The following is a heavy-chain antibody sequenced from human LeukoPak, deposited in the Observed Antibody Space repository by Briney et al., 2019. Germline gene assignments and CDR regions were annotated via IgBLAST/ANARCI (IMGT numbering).Heavy chain of an antibody. CDR2: IYYSGST. J-gene: IGHJ3*02. D-gene: IGHD2-15*01. Sequence: PSETLSLTCTVSGGSISSYYRSWIRQPPGKGLEWIGYIYYSGSTNYNPSLKSRVTISVDTSKNQFSLKLSSVTAADTAVYYCARYCSGGSCSDAFDIWGHGTMVTVSS. CDR3: ARYCSGGSCSDAFDI. CDR1: GGSISSYY. V-gene: IGHV4-59*01.